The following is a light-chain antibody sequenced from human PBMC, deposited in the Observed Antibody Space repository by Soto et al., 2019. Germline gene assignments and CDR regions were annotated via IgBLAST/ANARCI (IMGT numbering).Light chain of an antibody. Sequence: EILLTQSPGTLSLSTGERASLSCRASQSVTSNYLAWYQQKPGQAPGLLIYDTSTRASGVPDRFSGSGSGTDFTLTISRLEPEDFAVYHCQQYGSSPWTFGQGTKVDI. CDR3: QQYGSSPWT. CDR2: DTS. J-gene: IGKJ1*01. V-gene: IGKV3-20*01. CDR1: QSVTSNY.